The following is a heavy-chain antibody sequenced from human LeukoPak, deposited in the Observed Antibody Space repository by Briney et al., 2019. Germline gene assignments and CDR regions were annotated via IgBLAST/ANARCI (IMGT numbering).Heavy chain of an antibody. J-gene: IGHJ4*02. V-gene: IGHV1-2*02. D-gene: IGHD1-26*01. Sequence: ASVKVSCKTSGYSFTAYYMHWVRQAPGQGLEWMGWINPNSGGTNYAQKFQGRVTMTRDTSISTAYMELSRLRSDDTAVYYCASEWELGAYFDYWGQGTLVTVSS. CDR1: GYSFTAYY. CDR2: INPNSGGT. CDR3: ASEWELGAYFDY.